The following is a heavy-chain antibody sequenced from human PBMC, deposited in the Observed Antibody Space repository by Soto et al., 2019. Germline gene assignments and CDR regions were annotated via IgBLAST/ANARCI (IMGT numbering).Heavy chain of an antibody. J-gene: IGHJ5*02. D-gene: IGHD3-16*01. CDR3: ARMATFGSLNWFDP. CDR2: MNPGSGDT. Sequence: ASVKFSCTASGYSFTNNDVSWVRQATGQGLEWMGWMNPGSGDTGYAQKFQGRVTMTRDISIATAYMELSSLRSDDTAIYYCARMATFGSLNWFDPWGQGTLVTVS. CDR1: GYSFTNND. V-gene: IGHV1-8*01.